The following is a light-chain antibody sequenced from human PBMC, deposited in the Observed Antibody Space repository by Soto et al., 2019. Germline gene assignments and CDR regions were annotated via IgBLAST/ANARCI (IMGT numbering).Light chain of an antibody. J-gene: IGKJ1*01. CDR2: AAS. CDR1: QSVGRNY. Sequence: EIVLTQFPGTLSLSPGERATLSCRASQSVGRNYVAWYQQKPGQAPRVIIYAASNRARGIPDRFSGSGSGSDFPLTISRLEPEDFAVYYCQQYGTSPWAFGQGTKVEIK. CDR3: QQYGTSPWA. V-gene: IGKV3-20*01.